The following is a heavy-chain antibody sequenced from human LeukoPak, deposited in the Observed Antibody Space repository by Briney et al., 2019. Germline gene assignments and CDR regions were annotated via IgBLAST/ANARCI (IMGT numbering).Heavy chain of an antibody. CDR3: AKKTGATGFHPFDY. J-gene: IGHJ4*02. CDR2: VTGSAGTK. CDR1: GFTFGDYV. V-gene: IGHV3-23*01. D-gene: IGHD1-1*01. Sequence: GGSLRLSCAASGFTFGDYVMTWVRQPPGKGLEWLSGVTGSAGTKYYADCVKGRFTASRDNSKNTLSLQMNSLRAEDTAVYYCAKKTGATGFHPFDYWGQGTLVTVSS.